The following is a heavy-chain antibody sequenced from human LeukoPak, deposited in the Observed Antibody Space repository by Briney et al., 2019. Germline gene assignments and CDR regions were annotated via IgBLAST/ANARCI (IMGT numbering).Heavy chain of an antibody. CDR1: GLAFSSYA. D-gene: IGHD3-3*01. J-gene: IGHJ4*02. CDR3: GDYGVSGVRNNFY. V-gene: IGHV3-23*01. Sequence: GGSLRLSCAASGLAFSSYAMNWVRQPPGKGLEWVSTISVASITFYIDSVKGRFTISRDNSRNTVYLQMTSLRADDTAVYYCGDYGVSGVRNNFYWGQGTLVTVSS. CDR2: ISVASIT.